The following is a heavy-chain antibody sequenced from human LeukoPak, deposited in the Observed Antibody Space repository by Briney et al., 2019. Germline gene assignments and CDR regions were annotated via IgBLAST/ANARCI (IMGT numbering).Heavy chain of an antibody. Sequence: SETLSLTCAVSGASISSGNYYWSWVRQPAGKGPEWIGRIYTDGNTNYNPSLKSRVTILMDTSKNQFSLKLSSVTAADTAVYYCAKGIVATIPYFDYWGQGTLVTVSS. V-gene: IGHV4-61*02. CDR2: IYTDGNT. CDR3: AKGIVATIPYFDY. D-gene: IGHD5-12*01. CDR1: GASISSGNYY. J-gene: IGHJ4*02.